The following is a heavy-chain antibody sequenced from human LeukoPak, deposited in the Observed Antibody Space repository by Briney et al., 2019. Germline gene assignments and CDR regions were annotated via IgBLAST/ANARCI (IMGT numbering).Heavy chain of an antibody. D-gene: IGHD2-2*01. CDR2: ISSNGGST. J-gene: IGHJ4*02. CDR3: ARDRGIVVVPAAFDY. Sequence: GGSLRLSCAASGFTVSSNYMSWVRQAPGKGLEYVSAISSNGGSTYYANSVKGRFTISRDNSKNTLYLQMGSLRAEDMAVYYCARDRGIVVVPAAFDYWGQGTLVTVSS. CDR1: GFTVSSNY. V-gene: IGHV3-64*01.